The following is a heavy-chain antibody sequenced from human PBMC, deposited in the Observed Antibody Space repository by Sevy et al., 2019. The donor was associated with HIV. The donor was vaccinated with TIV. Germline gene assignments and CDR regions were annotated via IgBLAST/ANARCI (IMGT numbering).Heavy chain of an antibody. CDR1: GFTFTYAW. D-gene: IGHD6-19*01. Sequence: GGSLRLSCAASGFTFTYAWMNWVRQAPGKGLEWVGRIKSNADGGTIDYAAPVKGRFIISRDDSKNTLYLQMNSLRAEDTAVYYCAKVAPAPNQRSAEYYYYYYGMDVWGQGTTVTVSS. V-gene: IGHV3-15*01. CDR2: IKSNADGGTI. CDR3: AKVAPAPNQRSAEYYYYYYGMDV. J-gene: IGHJ6*02.